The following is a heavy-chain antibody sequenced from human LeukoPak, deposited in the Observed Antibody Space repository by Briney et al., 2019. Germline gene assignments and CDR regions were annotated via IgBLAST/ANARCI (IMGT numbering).Heavy chain of an antibody. CDR1: GYTLTGYY. CDR2: INLSAGTT. D-gene: IGHD1-26*01. Sequence: ASVKVSCKASGYTLTGYYMHWVRQAPGQGLEWMGVINLSAGTTNYAQKFQGRVTMTRDMSTSTVYMELSSLTSEDTAVYYCAREMGVGSTMGYFYYGGQGTLVTVSS. CDR3: AREMGVGSTMGYFYY. J-gene: IGHJ4*02. V-gene: IGHV1-46*01.